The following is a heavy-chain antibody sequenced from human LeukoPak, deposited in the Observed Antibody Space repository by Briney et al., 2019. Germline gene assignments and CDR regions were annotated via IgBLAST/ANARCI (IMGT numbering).Heavy chain of an antibody. V-gene: IGHV3-21*01. J-gene: IGHJ4*02. CDR1: GFTFSSYS. D-gene: IGHD3-3*01. CDR2: ISSSSYI. CDR3: ARASITIFGVVTD. Sequence: PGGSLRLSCAASGFTFSSYSMNWVRQAPGKGLEWVSSISSSSYIYYADSVKGRFTISRDNAKNSLYLQMNSLRAEDTAVYYCARASITIFGVVTDWGQGTLVTVSS.